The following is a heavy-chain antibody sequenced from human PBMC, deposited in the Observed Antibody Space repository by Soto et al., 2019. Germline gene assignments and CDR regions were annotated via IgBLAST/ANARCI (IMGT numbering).Heavy chain of an antibody. D-gene: IGHD6-19*01. V-gene: IGHV3-30*18. CDR2: ISYDGSNK. CDR3: AKESLYSSGSDY. J-gene: IGHJ4*02. CDR1: GFSFSSYG. Sequence: QVQLVESGGGVVQPGRSLRLSCAASGFSFSSYGMHWVRQAPGKGLEWVAVISYDGSNKYYADSVKGRFTISRDNSKNTLYLQMNSLRAEDTAVYYCAKESLYSSGSDYWGQGTLVTVSS.